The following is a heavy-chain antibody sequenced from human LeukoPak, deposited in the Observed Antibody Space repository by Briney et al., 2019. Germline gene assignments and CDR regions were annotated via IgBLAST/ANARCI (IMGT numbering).Heavy chain of an antibody. CDR2: IYHSGST. CDR3: ARVWGP. Sequence: SETLSLTCTVSGYSISSGYYWGWIRQPPGKGLEWIGSIYHSGSTYYNPSLKSRVTISVDTSKNQFSLKLSSVTAADTAVYYCARVWGPWGQGTLVTVSS. V-gene: IGHV4-38-2*02. D-gene: IGHD7-27*01. J-gene: IGHJ5*02. CDR1: GYSISSGYY.